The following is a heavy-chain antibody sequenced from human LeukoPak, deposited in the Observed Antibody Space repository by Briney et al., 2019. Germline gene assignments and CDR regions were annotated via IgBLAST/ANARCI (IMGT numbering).Heavy chain of an antibody. Sequence: SVKVSCKASGGTFSSYAISWVRQAPGQGLEWMGRIIPIFGTANYAQKFQGRVTITTDESTSTAYMEPSSLRSEDTAVYYCARDSGSRYYYYMDVWGKGTTVTVSS. D-gene: IGHD1-26*01. CDR2: IIPIFGTA. J-gene: IGHJ6*03. CDR3: ARDSGSRYYYYMDV. V-gene: IGHV1-69*05. CDR1: GGTFSSYA.